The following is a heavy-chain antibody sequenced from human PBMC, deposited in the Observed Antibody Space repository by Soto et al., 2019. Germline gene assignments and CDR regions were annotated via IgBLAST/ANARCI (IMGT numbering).Heavy chain of an antibody. CDR2: IYYTGTT. CDR1: GGSISSSTYH. V-gene: IGHV4-39*02. J-gene: IGHJ4*02. CDR3: SRERESASEH. Sequence: SETLSLTCTVSGGSISSSTYHWAWIRQPPGKGLEWIASIYYTGTTYYSPSLKSRVTISVDTSKNHFSLKLSSVTAAGTAVYYCSRERESASEHWGQGTLVTVSS.